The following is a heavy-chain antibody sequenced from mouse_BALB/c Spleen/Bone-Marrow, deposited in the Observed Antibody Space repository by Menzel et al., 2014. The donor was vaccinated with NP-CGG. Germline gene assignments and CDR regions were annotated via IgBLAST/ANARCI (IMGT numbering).Heavy chain of an antibody. CDR2: IYPYNGGT. V-gene: IGHV1S29*02. D-gene: IGHD2-10*01. CDR1: GYTFTDYN. Sequence: VQLQQSGPELVKPGASVKISCKASGYTFTDYNIHWVKQSHGKSLEWIGYIYPYNGGTAYNQKFKSEATLTVDNSSSTAYMELRSLTSEDSAVYYCARGRAYYVNYGFAYWGQGTLVTVSA. J-gene: IGHJ3*01. CDR3: ARGRAYYVNYGFAY.